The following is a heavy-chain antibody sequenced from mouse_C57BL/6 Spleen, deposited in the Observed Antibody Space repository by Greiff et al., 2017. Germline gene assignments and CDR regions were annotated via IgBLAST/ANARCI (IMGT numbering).Heavy chain of an antibody. J-gene: IGHJ4*01. CDR3: AKGSYYGSSYAMGC. CDR1: GYAFSSSW. CDR2: IYPGDGDT. Sequence: QVQLKQSGPELVKPGASVKFSCTASGYAFSSSWMHWVKQRPGKGLEWIGRIYPGDGDTKYNGKFKGKATLTADKSSSTAYMQLSSLTSEDSAVYFCAKGSYYGSSYAMGCWGQVASVTVAS. V-gene: IGHV1-82*01. D-gene: IGHD1-1*01.